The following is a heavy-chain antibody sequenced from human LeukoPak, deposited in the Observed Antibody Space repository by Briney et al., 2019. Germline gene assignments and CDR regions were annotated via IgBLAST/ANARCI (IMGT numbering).Heavy chain of an antibody. CDR1: GFTFSSYA. CDR2: ISGSGGST. J-gene: IGHJ4*02. V-gene: IGHV3-23*01. CDR3: AKDSYYDFWSGYGIDY. Sequence: GASLRLSCAASGFTFSSYAMSWVRQAPGKGLEWVSAISGSGGSTYYADSVKGRFTISRDNSKNTLYRQMNSLRAEDTAVYYCAKDSYYDFWSGYGIDYWGQGTLVTVSS. D-gene: IGHD3-3*01.